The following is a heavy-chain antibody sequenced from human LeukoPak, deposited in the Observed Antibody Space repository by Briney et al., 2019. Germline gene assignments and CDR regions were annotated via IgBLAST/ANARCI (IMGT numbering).Heavy chain of an antibody. CDR2: INPSGGST. Sequence: ASVKVSCKASGYTFTNYYMHWVRQAPGQGLEWMGIINPSGGSTSYAQRFQGRVTMTRDTSTSTVYMELSSLRSEDTAVYYCAREIGPIQLHLWGSAFDYWGQGTLVTVPS. CDR1: GYTFTNYY. V-gene: IGHV1-46*01. J-gene: IGHJ4*02. D-gene: IGHD5-18*01. CDR3: AREIGPIQLHLWGSAFDY.